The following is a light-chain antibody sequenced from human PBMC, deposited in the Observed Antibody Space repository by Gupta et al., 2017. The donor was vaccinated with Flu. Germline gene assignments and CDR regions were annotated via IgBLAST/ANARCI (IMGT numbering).Light chain of an antibody. V-gene: IGKV3-15*01. CDR2: GAS. Sequence: ERATVSCRASQSVSSSLAWYQHKPGQAPRLLIFGASSRATGIPARFSGSGSGTEFTLTISSLQSEDFAVYYCQQYESWPPYTFGQGTKLEIK. J-gene: IGKJ2*01. CDR3: QQYESWPPYT. CDR1: QSVSSS.